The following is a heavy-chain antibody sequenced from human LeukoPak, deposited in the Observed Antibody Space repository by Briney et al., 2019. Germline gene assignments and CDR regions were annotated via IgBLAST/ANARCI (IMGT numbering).Heavy chain of an antibody. CDR1: GGSFSGYY. Sequence: SETLSLTCAVYGGSFSGYYWSWIREPPGKGLEWIGEINHSGSTNYNPSLKSRVTISVDTSKNQFSLKLSSVTAADTAVYYCARKGYSSGFDYWGQGTLVTVSS. CDR3: ARKGYSSGFDY. D-gene: IGHD6-19*01. J-gene: IGHJ4*02. V-gene: IGHV4-34*01. CDR2: INHSGST.